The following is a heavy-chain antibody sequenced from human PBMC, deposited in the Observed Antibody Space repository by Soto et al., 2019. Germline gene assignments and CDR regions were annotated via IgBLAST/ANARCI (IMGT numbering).Heavy chain of an antibody. V-gene: IGHV4-59*01. CDR1: GFSISSYY. D-gene: IGHD3-22*01. CDR2: IYYTGST. Sequence: PSETLSLTCPFSGFSISSYYWSWIRQPPGKGLEWIAYIYYTGSTNYNPSLKSRVTLSADTSKNQFSLKLISVTAADTAMYYCARVDSSGSYFDYWGQGTLVTVSS. CDR3: ARVDSSGSYFDY. J-gene: IGHJ4*02.